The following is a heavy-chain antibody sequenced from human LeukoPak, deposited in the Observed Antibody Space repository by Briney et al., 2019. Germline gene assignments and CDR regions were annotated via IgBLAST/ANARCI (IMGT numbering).Heavy chain of an antibody. CDR1: GYTFTKYY. V-gene: IGHV1-46*01. CDR2: INPGGDNT. D-gene: IGHD5-24*01. J-gene: IGHJ3*02. CDR3: ARIRDGYNDAYDI. Sequence: ASVKVSCKASGYTFTKYYIHWVRQAPGQGLEWMGLINPGGDNTNYGQNFQGRVTMTRDTSTSTVYMELSSLRSEETPIYYWARIRDGYNDAYDIWGQGTVVTVPS.